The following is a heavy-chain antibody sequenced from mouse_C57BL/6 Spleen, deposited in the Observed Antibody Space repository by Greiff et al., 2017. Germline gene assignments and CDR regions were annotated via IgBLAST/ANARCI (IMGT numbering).Heavy chain of an antibody. D-gene: IGHD4-1*01. CDR2: INPSTGGT. CDR1: GYSFTGYY. Sequence: EVKLVESGPELVKPGASVKISCKASGYSFTGYYMNWVKQSPEKSLEWIGEINPSTGGTTYNQKFKAKATLTVDKSSSTASMQLKSLTSEDSAVYYCARTGTVDYWGQGTTLTVSS. CDR3: ARTGTVDY. J-gene: IGHJ2*01. V-gene: IGHV1-42*01.